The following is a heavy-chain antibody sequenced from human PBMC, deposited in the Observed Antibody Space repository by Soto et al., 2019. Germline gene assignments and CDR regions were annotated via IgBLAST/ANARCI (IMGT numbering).Heavy chain of an antibody. CDR2: INAGNGNT. V-gene: IGHV1-3*01. D-gene: IGHD3-3*01. CDR3: ARDLFPPYPHFGVVTRIPLYGMDV. Sequence: ASVKVSCKASGYTFTSYAIHWVRQAPGQRLEWMGWINAGNGNTKYSQKFQGRVTITRDTSASTAYMELSSLRSEDTAVYYCARDLFPPYPHFGVVTRIPLYGMDVWGQGTTVTVS. J-gene: IGHJ6*02. CDR1: GYTFTSYA.